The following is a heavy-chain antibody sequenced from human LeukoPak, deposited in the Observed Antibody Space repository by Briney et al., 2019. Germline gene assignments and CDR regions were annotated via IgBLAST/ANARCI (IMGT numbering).Heavy chain of an antibody. D-gene: IGHD5-12*01. CDR1: GFTFSSYG. CDR3: AKGNIVATMSLLDY. CDR2: ISGSGGST. V-gene: IGHV3-23*01. Sequence: GGSLRLSCAASGFTFSSYGMSWVRQAPGKGLEWVSAISGSGGSTYYADSVKGRFTISRDNSKNTLYLQMNSLRAEDTAVYYCAKGNIVATMSLLDYWGQGTLVTVSS. J-gene: IGHJ4*02.